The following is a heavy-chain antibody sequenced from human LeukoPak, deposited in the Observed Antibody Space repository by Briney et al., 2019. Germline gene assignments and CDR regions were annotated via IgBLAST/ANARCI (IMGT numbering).Heavy chain of an antibody. Sequence: GGSLRLSCAASGFTVNSNDMSWVRQAPGKGLEWVAVIYSGGSTYYADSVKGRFTISRDNSKNTLFLQMNSLRAEDTAVDYCARYRGYGMDVWGQGTTVTVSS. D-gene: IGHD1-26*01. J-gene: IGHJ6*02. CDR1: GFTVNSND. V-gene: IGHV3-66*01. CDR2: IYSGGST. CDR3: ARYRGYGMDV.